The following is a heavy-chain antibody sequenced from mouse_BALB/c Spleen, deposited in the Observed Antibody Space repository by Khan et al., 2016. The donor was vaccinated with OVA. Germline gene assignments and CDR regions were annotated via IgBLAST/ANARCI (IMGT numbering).Heavy chain of an antibody. Sequence: VQLQESGPELVRPGASVKMSCKASGYTFTSFWIHWVKQRPGQGLEWIGMIDPSKSETRLNQKFKDKATLNVDKSSNTAYMQLSRLTSEDSAVYYWARGGYGSPFAYWGQGTLVTVSA. V-gene: IGHV1S127*01. CDR2: IDPSKSET. J-gene: IGHJ3*01. D-gene: IGHD1-1*01. CDR3: ARGGYGSPFAY. CDR1: GYTFTSFW.